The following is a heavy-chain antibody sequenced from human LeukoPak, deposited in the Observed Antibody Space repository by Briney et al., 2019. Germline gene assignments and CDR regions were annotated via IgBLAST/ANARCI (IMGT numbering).Heavy chain of an antibody. CDR3: ATSYVWGSYRFASYGMDV. J-gene: IGHJ6*02. CDR1: GFTFSSYG. CDR2: IWYDGSKK. D-gene: IGHD3-16*02. Sequence: GRSLRLSCAASGFTFSSYGMHWVRQAPGKGLEWVAVIWYDGSKKYYADSVKGRFTISRDNSKNTLYLQMNSLRAEDTAVYYCATSYVWGSYRFASYGMDVWGQGTTVTVSS. V-gene: IGHV3-33*01.